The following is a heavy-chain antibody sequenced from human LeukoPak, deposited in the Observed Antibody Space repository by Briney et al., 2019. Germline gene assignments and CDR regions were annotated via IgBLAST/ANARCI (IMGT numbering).Heavy chain of an antibody. J-gene: IGHJ4*02. CDR2: ISRSGNTI. Sequence: GGSLRLSCAASGFNFSSYEMNWVRQAPGKGLEWVSYISRSGNTIYYADSVRGRFTISRANAKNSLYLQMNSLRAEDTALYYCASDSWLKPIDFWGQGTLVTVSS. V-gene: IGHV3-48*03. CDR3: ASDSWLKPIDF. D-gene: IGHD3-16*01. CDR1: GFNFSSYE.